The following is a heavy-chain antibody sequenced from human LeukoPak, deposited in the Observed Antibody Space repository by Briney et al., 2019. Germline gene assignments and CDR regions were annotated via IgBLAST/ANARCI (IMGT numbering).Heavy chain of an antibody. CDR1: GYTFTSYD. J-gene: IGHJ4*02. V-gene: IGHV1-8*01. CDR3: ARDHRETYYYDSSGYYSDY. Sequence: ASVKVSCKASGYTFTSYDINWVRQATGQGLEWMGWMNPNSGNTGYAQKFQGRVTMTRNTSISTAYMELSSLRSDDTAVYYCARDHRETYYYDSSGYYSDYWGQGTLVTVSS. CDR2: MNPNSGNT. D-gene: IGHD3-22*01.